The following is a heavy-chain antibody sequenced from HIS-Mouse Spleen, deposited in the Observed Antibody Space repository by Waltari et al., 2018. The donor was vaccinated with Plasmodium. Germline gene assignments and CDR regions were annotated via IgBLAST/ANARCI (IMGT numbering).Heavy chain of an antibody. J-gene: IGHJ4*02. CDR3: ASSGSGSYYY. D-gene: IGHD3-10*01. Sequence: QVQLQQLGAGLLKPSETLSLTCAVHGGSFSGYYWSWIRQPPGKGLEWSGEINHSGSTNYNPSLKRRVTISVDTSKNQFSLKLSSVTAADTAVYYCASSGSGSYYYWGQGTLVTVSS. V-gene: IGHV4-34*01. CDR2: INHSGST. CDR1: GGSFSGYY.